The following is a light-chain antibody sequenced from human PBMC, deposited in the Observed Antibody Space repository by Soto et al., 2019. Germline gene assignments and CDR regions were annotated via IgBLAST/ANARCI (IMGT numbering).Light chain of an antibody. J-gene: IGKJ2*01. CDR1: QSISTS. CDR3: QRSYSTPYT. Sequence: IQMTQTPSSLSASVGDRVTIACRSSQSISTSLNWYQQKPGKAPKLLIYVASSLQTGVPSRFRDSVSGTDCTLTISRLQPEDFATYFCQRSYSTPYTFGQGTKLEIK. V-gene: IGKV1-39*01. CDR2: VAS.